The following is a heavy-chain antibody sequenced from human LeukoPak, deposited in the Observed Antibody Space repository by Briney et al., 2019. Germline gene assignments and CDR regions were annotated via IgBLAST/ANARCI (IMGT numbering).Heavy chain of an antibody. CDR2: ISSNNDYI. CDR3: ARDSPYCGSTRCVPPDF. CDR1: GFTFSTYS. Sequence: GGSLRLSCAASGFTFSTYSMNWVRQAPGKGLEWVSSISSNNDYIYYADSVKGRFTISRDNAKNSLYLQMNSLRAEDTAVYYCARDSPYCGSTRCVPPDFWGQGTLVTVSS. V-gene: IGHV3-21*01. J-gene: IGHJ4*02. D-gene: IGHD2-2*01.